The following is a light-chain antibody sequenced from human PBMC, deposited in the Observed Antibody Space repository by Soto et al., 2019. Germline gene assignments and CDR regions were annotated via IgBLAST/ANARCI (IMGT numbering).Light chain of an antibody. CDR2: GAS. CDR3: KQYRSSPPFT. J-gene: IGKJ3*01. CDR1: QSVSSSY. V-gene: IGKV3-20*01. Sequence: EIVLTQSPGTLSLSPGERATLSCRASQSVSSSYLAWYQQKPGQAPRLLIYGASSRATGITDRFSGSGSGTDLTLNISRLERRDGEVYYCKQYRSSPPFTFGPGTKVDIK.